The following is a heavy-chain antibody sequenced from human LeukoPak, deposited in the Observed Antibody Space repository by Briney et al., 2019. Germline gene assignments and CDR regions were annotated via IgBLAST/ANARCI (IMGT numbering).Heavy chain of an antibody. D-gene: IGHD3-9*01. CDR2: IYYSGST. Sequence: SETLSLTCTVSGGSISSYYWSWIRQPPGKGLEWIGYIYYSGSTDYNPSLKSRVTISVDTPKNQFSLKLSSVTAADTAVYYCARPSLYYDILTGYSDHAFDIWGQGTMVTVSS. CDR3: ARPSLYYDILTGYSDHAFDI. CDR1: GGSISSYY. J-gene: IGHJ3*02. V-gene: IGHV4-59*08.